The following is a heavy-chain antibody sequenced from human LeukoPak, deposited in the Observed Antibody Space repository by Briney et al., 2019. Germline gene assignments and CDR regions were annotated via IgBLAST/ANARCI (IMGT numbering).Heavy chain of an antibody. Sequence: GGSLRLSCAASGFTFSSYGMHWVRQAPGKGLEWVAVISYDGSNKYYADSVKGRFTISRDNSKNTLYLQMNSLRAEDTAVYYCAKEFSQGPNHYGSGSYYSYYYYGMDVWGKGTTVTVSS. CDR1: GFTFSSYG. J-gene: IGHJ6*04. D-gene: IGHD3-10*01. CDR3: AKEFSQGPNHYGSGSYYSYYYYGMDV. CDR2: ISYDGSNK. V-gene: IGHV3-30*18.